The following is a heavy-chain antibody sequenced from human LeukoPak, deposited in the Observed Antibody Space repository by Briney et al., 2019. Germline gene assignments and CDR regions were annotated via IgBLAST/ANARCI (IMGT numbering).Heavy chain of an antibody. Sequence: GRSLRLSCAASTFTFSSYTMNWVRQAPGTGLEWDSSISSSGSYIYYADSLKGRFTVSRDNAKNSLYLQMNSLRAEDTAVYYCARDRGGSGWYGPWGQGTLVTVSS. V-gene: IGHV3-21*01. J-gene: IGHJ5*02. D-gene: IGHD3-10*01. CDR1: TFTFSSYT. CDR2: ISSSGSYI. CDR3: ARDRGGSGWYGP.